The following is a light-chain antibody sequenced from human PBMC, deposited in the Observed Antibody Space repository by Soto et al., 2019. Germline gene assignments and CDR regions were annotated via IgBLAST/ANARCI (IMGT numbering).Light chain of an antibody. CDR3: LLSYSGAWV. V-gene: IGLV7-46*01. CDR2: DTS. J-gene: IGLJ3*02. CDR1: TGAVTSGHY. Sequence: QAVVTQEPSLIVSPGGTVTLTCGSSTGAVTSGHYPYWFQQKPGQAPRTLIYDTSNKHSWTPARFSGSLLGGKAALTLSGGEGEEEGECYCLLSYSGAWVFGGGTKLTVL.